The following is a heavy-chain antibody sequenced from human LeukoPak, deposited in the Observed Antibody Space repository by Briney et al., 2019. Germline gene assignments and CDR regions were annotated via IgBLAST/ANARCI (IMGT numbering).Heavy chain of an antibody. V-gene: IGHV1-69*13. D-gene: IGHD5-18*01. CDR3: ARSQGYSYQGGFDY. CDR1: GGTFSSYA. J-gene: IGHJ4*02. Sequence: SVKVSCKASGGTFSSYAISWVRQAPGQGLEWMGGIIPIFGTANYAQKFQGRVTVTADESTSTAYMELSSLRSEDTAVYYCARSQGYSYQGGFDYWGQGTLVTVSS. CDR2: IIPIFGTA.